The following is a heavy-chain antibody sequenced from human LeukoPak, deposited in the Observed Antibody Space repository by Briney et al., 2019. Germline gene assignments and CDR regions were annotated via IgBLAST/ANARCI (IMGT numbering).Heavy chain of an antibody. CDR2: IFSGGGT. CDR1: GFTFSNNY. Sequence: GGSLRLSCAASGFTFSNNYMSWVRQAPGKGREWVSVIFSGGGTYYADSVTGRFTISRDNSKNTLYLQMNSLRPEDTAVYFCATWRVPGYFDYWGQGTLLTVSS. CDR3: ATWRVPGYFDY. J-gene: IGHJ4*02. V-gene: IGHV3-66*02. D-gene: IGHD3-10*01.